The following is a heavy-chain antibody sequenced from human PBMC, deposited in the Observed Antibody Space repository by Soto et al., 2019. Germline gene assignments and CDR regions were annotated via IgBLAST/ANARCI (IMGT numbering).Heavy chain of an antibody. CDR3: ARDGDIVVVTASDP. V-gene: IGHV3-66*01. CDR1: GFTVSSNY. D-gene: IGHD2-21*02. J-gene: IGHJ5*02. CDR2: IYSGGST. Sequence: EVQLVESGGGLVQPGGSLRLSCAASGFTVSSNYMSWVRQAPGKGLEWVSVIYSGGSTYYADSVKGRFTISRDNSKNTLYLQMNSLRVEDTAVYYCARDGDIVVVTASDPWGQGTLVTVSS.